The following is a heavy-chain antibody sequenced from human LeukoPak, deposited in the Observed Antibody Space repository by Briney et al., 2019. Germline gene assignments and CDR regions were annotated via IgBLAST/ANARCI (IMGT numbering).Heavy chain of an antibody. Sequence: SETLSLTCAVYGGSFSSYYWSWLRQPPGQGLEWIGEVNRSGNSNYNPSLKSRVTISVDTSKNQISLKLSSVTAAHTAVYYCARKIYRGLRAAAAGFFDSWGQGTLVTVSS. J-gene: IGHJ4*02. CDR3: ARKIYRGLRAAAAGFFDS. CDR1: GGSFSSYY. D-gene: IGHD6-13*01. CDR2: VNRSGNS. V-gene: IGHV4-34*01.